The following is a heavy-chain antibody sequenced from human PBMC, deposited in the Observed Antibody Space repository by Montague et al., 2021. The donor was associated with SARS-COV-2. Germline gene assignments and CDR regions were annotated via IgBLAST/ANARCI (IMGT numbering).Heavy chain of an antibody. CDR2: IYYSGST. CDR1: GGSISSYY. Sequence: SETLSLTCTVSGGSISSYYWSWIRQPPGKGLEWIGDIYYSGSTNYNPSLKSRVTISVDTSKNQFSLKLSSLTAADTAVYYCARGGDMNWFDPWGQGTLVTVSS. J-gene: IGHJ5*02. CDR3: ARGGDMNWFDP. V-gene: IGHV4-59*01. D-gene: IGHD2-21*01.